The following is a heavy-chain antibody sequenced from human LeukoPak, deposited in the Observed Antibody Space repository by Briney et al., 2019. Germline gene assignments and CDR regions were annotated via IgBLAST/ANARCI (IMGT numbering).Heavy chain of an antibody. CDR2: IYYSGST. J-gene: IGHJ4*02. V-gene: IGHV4-39*01. CDR3: ARRPRRYYDSSGYYLDY. D-gene: IGHD3-22*01. CDR1: GGSISSSSYY. Sequence: SETLSLTCTVSGGSISSSSYYWGWMRQPPGKGLEWIGSIYYSGSTYYNPSLKSRVTISVDTSKNQFSLKLSSVTAADTAVYYCARRPRRYYDSSGYYLDYWGQGTLVTVSS.